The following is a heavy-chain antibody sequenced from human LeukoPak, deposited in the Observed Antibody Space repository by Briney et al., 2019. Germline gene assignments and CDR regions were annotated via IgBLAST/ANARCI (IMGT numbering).Heavy chain of an antibody. CDR2: IYTSGST. CDR3: ATYNIAARSAFDY. V-gene: IGHV4-61*02. CDR1: GGSISSGSYY. J-gene: IGHJ4*02. Sequence: SETLSLTCTVSGGSISSGSYYRSWIRQPAGKGLEWIGRIYTSGSTNYNPSLKSRVTISVDTSKNHFSLKLSSVTAADTAVYYCATYNIAARSAFDYWGQGTLVTVSS. D-gene: IGHD6-6*01.